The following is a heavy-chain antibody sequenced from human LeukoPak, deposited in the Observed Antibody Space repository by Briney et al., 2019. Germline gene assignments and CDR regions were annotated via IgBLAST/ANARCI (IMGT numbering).Heavy chain of an antibody. J-gene: IGHJ5*02. CDR3: ARACSGDVCDLRTNWFDP. Sequence: SETLSLTCTVSDVSISSYYWSWIRQPPGTGLEWIGYIHSSGATNYNPSLKSRVTISADTSKNHFSLKLTSVTAADTAVYFCARACSGDVCDLRTNWFDPWGQGTLVTVSS. V-gene: IGHV4-59*08. D-gene: IGHD2-15*01. CDR1: DVSISSYY. CDR2: IHSSGAT.